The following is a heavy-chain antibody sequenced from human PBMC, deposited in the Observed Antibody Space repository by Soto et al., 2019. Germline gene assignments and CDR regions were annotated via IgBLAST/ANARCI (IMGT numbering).Heavy chain of an antibody. D-gene: IGHD6-19*01. CDR3: AKDISVAGPGNYYYYGMDV. J-gene: IGHJ6*02. CDR1: GFTFSSYG. V-gene: IGHV3-30*18. CDR2: ISYHGSNK. Sequence: GGSLRLSCAASGFTFSSYGMHWVRQAPGKGLEWVAVISYHGSNKYSADSVKGRFTISRDNSKNTLYLQMNSLGAEDTGVYYCAKDISVAGPGNYYYYGMDVWGQGTTVTVSS.